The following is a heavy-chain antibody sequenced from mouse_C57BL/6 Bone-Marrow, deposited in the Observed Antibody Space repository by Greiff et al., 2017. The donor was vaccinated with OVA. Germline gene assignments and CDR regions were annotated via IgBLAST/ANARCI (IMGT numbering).Heavy chain of an antibody. CDR3: AREGGDDDWLD. CDR1: GYTFTSYG. J-gene: IGHJ2*01. D-gene: IGHD2-4*01. CDR2: IYLGNGYT. Sequence: VQLKQSGAELVRPGSSVKMSCKTSGYTFTSYGINWVKQRPGQGLEWIGYIYLGNGYTEYNEKFKGKATLTSDTSSSTAYMRLSSPTSEDSAIDFCAREGGDDDWLDWGQGTTLTVSS. V-gene: IGHV1-58*01.